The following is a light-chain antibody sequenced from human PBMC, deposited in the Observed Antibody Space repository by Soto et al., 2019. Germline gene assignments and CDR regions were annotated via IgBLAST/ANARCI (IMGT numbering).Light chain of an antibody. CDR1: SSDVDGYNY. CDR3: SSYTSSSPLA. V-gene: IGLV2-14*01. CDR2: DVS. Sequence: QSALTQPASVSGSPGQSITISCTGTSSDVDGYNYVSWYQQRPGKAPKLMIYDVSNRPSGVSNRFSGSKSGNTASLTISGLQAEDEADYYCSSYTSSSPLAFGTGTKVTVL. J-gene: IGLJ1*01.